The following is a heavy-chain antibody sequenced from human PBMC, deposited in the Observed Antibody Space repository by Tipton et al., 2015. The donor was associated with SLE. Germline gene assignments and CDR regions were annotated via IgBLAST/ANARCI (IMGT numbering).Heavy chain of an antibody. V-gene: IGHV4-34*01. Sequence: TLSLNCAVYGGSFSGYYWSWIRQPPGKGLEWIGEINHRGSTNYNPSLKSRVTISVDTPKNQFSLKLSSVTAADTAVYYCARAILGVVGFGYWGQGTLVTVSS. D-gene: IGHD3-3*01. J-gene: IGHJ4*02. CDR3: ARAILGVVGFGY. CDR1: GGSFSGYY. CDR2: INHRGST.